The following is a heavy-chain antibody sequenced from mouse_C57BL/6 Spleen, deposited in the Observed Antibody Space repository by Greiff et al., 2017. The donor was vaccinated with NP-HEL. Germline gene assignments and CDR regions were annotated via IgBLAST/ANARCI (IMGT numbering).Heavy chain of an antibody. CDR3: AHGGYGYCDV. D-gene: IGHD1-1*02. CDR2: INPNNGGT. Sequence: EVQLQESGPELVKPGASVKMSCKASGYTFTDYNMHWVKQSHGKSLEWIGYINPNNGGTSYNQKFKGQATLTVNKSSSTAYMELRSLTSEYSAVHYCAHGGYGYCDVWGTGTTVTVSS. V-gene: IGHV1-22*01. J-gene: IGHJ1*03. CDR1: GYTFTDYN.